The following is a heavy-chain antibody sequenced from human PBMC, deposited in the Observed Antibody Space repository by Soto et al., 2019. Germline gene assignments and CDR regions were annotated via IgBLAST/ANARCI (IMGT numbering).Heavy chain of an antibody. Sequence: GGSLRLSCAASGFTFRSYSMNWVRQAPGKGLEWVSSISSGGVYIYYADSVKGRFTISRDNAKNSVDLQMNSLRADDTAVYYCAREIVEATGCLDYWGHGTLVTGSS. CDR1: GFTFRSYS. D-gene: IGHD1-26*01. J-gene: IGHJ4*01. CDR3: AREIVEATGCLDY. V-gene: IGHV3-21*06. CDR2: ISSGGVYI.